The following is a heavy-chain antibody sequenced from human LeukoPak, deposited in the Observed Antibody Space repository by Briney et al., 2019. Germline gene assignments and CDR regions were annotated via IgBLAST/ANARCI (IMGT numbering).Heavy chain of an antibody. CDR2: IYYSGST. D-gene: IGHD1-26*01. J-gene: IGHJ4*02. V-gene: IGHV4-59*01. CDR3: ARDRGSQPFIDY. CDR1: GGSISSYY. Sequence: SETLSPTCTVSGGSISSYYWSWIRQPPGKGLEWIGYIYYSGSTNYNPSLKSRVTISVDTSKNQFSLKLSSVTAADTAVYYCARDRGSQPFIDYWGQGTLVTVSS.